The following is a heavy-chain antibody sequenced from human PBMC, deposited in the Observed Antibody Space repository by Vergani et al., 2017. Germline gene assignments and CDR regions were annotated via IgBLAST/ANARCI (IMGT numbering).Heavy chain of an antibody. J-gene: IGHJ6*03. V-gene: IGHV4-34*01. Sequence: QVQLQQWGGGLLKPSETLSLTCVVNGGSFTSYHWTWIRQSPGEGLEWVGDIDHTGRPDYNPSLKSRLTISLDKSRNQFSVTLNSVTATDTAIYFCAGVNTETNGHLYYYDYMDVWGQGTAVTVS. CDR2: IDHTGRP. D-gene: IGHD4-11*01. CDR1: GGSFTSYH. CDR3: AGVNTETNGHLYYYDYMDV.